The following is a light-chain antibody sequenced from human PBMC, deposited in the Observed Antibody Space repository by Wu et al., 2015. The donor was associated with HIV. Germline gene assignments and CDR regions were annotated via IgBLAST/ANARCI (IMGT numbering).Light chain of an antibody. Sequence: DIVLTRSPDTLSLSPGERATLSCRASQSVSNNYLAWYQQKPGQAPRLLISGASSRAAGIPDRFSGSGSGTDFTLTISRLEPEDFAVYHCQQYGNSPPTFGGGTK. CDR3: QQYGNSPPT. CDR1: QSVSNNY. V-gene: IGKV3-20*01. CDR2: GAS. J-gene: IGKJ4*01.